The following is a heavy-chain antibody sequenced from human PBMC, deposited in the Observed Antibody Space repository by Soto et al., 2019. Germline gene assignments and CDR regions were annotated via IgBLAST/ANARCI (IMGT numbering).Heavy chain of an antibody. CDR3: AKERSSGWYYFDY. J-gene: IGHJ4*02. D-gene: IGHD6-19*01. V-gene: IGHV3-30*18. Sequence: QVQLVESGGGVVQPGRSLRLSCAASEFTFSSYGMHWVRQAPGKGLEWVAGISYDGSNKYYADSVKGRFTISRDNSKNTLYLQMNSLRAEDTAVYYCAKERSSGWYYFDYWGQGTLVTVSS. CDR1: EFTFSSYG. CDR2: ISYDGSNK.